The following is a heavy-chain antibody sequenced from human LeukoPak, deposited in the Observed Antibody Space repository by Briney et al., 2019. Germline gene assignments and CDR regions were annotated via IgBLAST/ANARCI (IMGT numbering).Heavy chain of an antibody. V-gene: IGHV1-18*04. CDR3: ARDYYDIWTGPLAPFDY. J-gene: IGHJ4*02. D-gene: IGHD3-9*01. CDR1: GYTFTSYG. CDR2: ISAYNGNT. Sequence: ASVKFSCKASGYTFTSYGISWVRQAPRQGLEGMGWISAYNGNTNYAQKLQGRVTMTTDTSTSTAYMELRSLRSDDTAVYYCARDYYDIWTGPLAPFDYWGQGTLVTVSS.